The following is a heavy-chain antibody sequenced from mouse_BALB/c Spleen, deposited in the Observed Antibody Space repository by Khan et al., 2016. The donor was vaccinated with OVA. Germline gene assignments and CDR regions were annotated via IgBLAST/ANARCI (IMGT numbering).Heavy chain of an antibody. J-gene: IGHJ4*01. Sequence: VQLQQSGAELVKPGASVKLSCTAPGFNINDTCLHWVKQRPEQGLEWIGRIDPANGDTKYDPKFQAKATITADTPSNIAYLQLSSLTSEDTAVSYCARSNSLWPMDYWGQGTSVTVSS. CDR3: ARSNSLWPMDY. CDR2: IDPANGDT. CDR1: GFNINDTC. V-gene: IGHV14-3*02. D-gene: IGHD1-1*01.